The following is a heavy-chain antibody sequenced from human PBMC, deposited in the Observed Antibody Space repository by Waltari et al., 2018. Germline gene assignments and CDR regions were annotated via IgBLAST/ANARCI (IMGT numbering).Heavy chain of an antibody. CDR3: ARAPPRGIAARPYAFDI. D-gene: IGHD6-6*01. J-gene: IGHJ3*02. V-gene: IGHV4-59*01. CDR2: IYYSGST. Sequence: QVQLQESGPGLVKPSETLSLTCTVSGGSISSYYWSWIRQPPGKGLEWIGYIYYSGSTNYNPSLKSRVTISVDTAKNQFSLKLSSVTAADTAVYYCARAPPRGIAARPYAFDIWGQGTMVIVSS. CDR1: GGSISSYY.